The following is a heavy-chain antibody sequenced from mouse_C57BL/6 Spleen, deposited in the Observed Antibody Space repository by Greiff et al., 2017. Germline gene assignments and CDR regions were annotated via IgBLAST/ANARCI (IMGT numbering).Heavy chain of an antibody. V-gene: IGHV5-6*01. J-gene: IGHJ1*03. CDR3: AIHYGSSPYWYFDV. CDR1: GFTFSSYG. D-gene: IGHD1-1*01. CDR2: ISSGGSYT. Sequence: EVQRVESGGDLVKPGGSLKLSCAASGFTFSSYGMSWVRQTPDKRLEWVATISSGGSYTYYPDSVKGRFTISRDNAKNTLYLQMSSLKSEDTAMYYCAIHYGSSPYWYFDVWGTGTTVTVSS.